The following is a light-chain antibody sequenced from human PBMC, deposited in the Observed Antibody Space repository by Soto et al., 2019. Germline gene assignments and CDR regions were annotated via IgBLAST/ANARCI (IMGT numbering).Light chain of an antibody. J-gene: IGKJ4*01. CDR3: QEYYSYPHRLP. CDR1: QGISSY. V-gene: IGKV1-8*01. Sequence: AIRMTQSPSSFSASTGDRVTITCRASQGISSYLAWYQQKPGKAPKLLIYAASTLQSGVPSRFSDSGSGTDFTLTISCLQSEDFATYYCQEYYSYPHRLPFGGVT. CDR2: AAS.